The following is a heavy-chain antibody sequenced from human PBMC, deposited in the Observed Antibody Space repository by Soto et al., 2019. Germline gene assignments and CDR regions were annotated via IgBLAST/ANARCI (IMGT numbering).Heavy chain of an antibody. Sequence: PSETLSLTCSVSGGCISSGYYYWSWIRQPPGKGLEWIGNIYYSGNTYYNPSLKSRLIISIDTSKNQFYLKVGSVTAADTAVYYCAISSLYGMHVWGQGATVTVYS. CDR1: GGCISSGYYY. J-gene: IGHJ6*02. V-gene: IGHV4-30-4*01. CDR3: AISSLYGMHV. CDR2: IYYSGNT.